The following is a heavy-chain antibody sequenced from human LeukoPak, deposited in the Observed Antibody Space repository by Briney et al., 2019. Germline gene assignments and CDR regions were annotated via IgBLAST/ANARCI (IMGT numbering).Heavy chain of an antibody. J-gene: IGHJ3*02. CDR2: INPNSGGT. D-gene: IGHD2-21*01. CDR1: GYTFTGYY. V-gene: IGHV1-2*02. CDR3: ARGVVVIEEDGAFDI. Sequence: ASVKVSCKASGYTFTGYYMHWVRQAPGQGLEWMGWINPNSGGTNYAQKFQGRVTMTRDTSISTAYMELGRLRSDDTAVYYCARGVVVIEEDGAFDIWGQGTMVTVSS.